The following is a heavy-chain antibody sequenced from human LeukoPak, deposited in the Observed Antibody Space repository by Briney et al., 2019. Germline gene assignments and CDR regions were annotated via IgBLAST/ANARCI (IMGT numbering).Heavy chain of an antibody. Sequence: ASVKVSCKVSGYTLTELSMHWVRQAPGKGLEWMGGFDPEDGETIYAQKFQGRVTMTEDTSTDTAYMELSSLRSEDTAVYYCATLLVRGWYRSFDYRGQGTLVTVSS. D-gene: IGHD6-19*01. CDR2: FDPEDGET. J-gene: IGHJ4*02. CDR3: ATLLVRGWYRSFDY. V-gene: IGHV1-24*01. CDR1: GYTLTELS.